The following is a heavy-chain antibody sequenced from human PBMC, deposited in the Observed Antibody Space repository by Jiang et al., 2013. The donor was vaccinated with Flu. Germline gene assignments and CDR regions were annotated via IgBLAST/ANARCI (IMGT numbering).Heavy chain of an antibody. CDR2: IDPSDSYT. J-gene: IGHJ6*02. CDR1: GYSFTSYW. Sequence: GAEVKKPGESLRISCKGSGYSFTSYWISWVRQMPGKGLEWMGRIDPSDSYTNYSPSFQGHVTISADKSISTAYLQWSSLKASDTAMYYCARYRSSSGYYYEVDYDGMDVWGQGTTVTVSS. D-gene: IGHD3-22*01. V-gene: IGHV5-10-1*01. CDR3: ARYRSSSGYYYEVDYDGMDV.